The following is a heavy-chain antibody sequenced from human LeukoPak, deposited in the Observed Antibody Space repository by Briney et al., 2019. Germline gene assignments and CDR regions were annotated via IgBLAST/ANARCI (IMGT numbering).Heavy chain of an antibody. CDR3: ASRLGEKTQNWFDP. CDR1: GYTFTGYY. D-gene: IGHD3-16*01. CDR2: INPNSGGT. Sequence: ASVKVSCKASGYTFTGYYMHWVRQAPGQGLEWMGWINPNSGGTNYAQKFQGRVTMTRDTSISTAYMELSSLRSEDTAVYYCASRLGEKTQNWFDPWGQGTLVTVSS. J-gene: IGHJ5*02. V-gene: IGHV1-2*02.